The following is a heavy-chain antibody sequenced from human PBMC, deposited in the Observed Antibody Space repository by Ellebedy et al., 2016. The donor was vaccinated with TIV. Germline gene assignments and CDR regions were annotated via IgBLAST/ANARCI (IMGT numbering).Heavy chain of an antibody. D-gene: IGHD3-10*01. Sequence: SETLSLTCSVSGAPIRGAGHYWDWVRQPPGKGLEWIGSIYYSGRTFYSMSFRSRVTISVDTLKNQFFLKLKSVTAADSAVYYCARKGLRIRGIIMFDSWGPGTLVTASS. V-gene: IGHV4-39*01. J-gene: IGHJ4*02. CDR1: GAPIRGAGHY. CDR2: IYYSGRT. CDR3: ARKGLRIRGIIMFDS.